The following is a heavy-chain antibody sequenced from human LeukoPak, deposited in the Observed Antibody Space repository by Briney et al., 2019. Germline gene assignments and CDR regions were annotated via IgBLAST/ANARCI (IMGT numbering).Heavy chain of an antibody. CDR2: IDPSDSYT. J-gene: IGHJ6*02. Sequence: EESLRISCKGSGYSFTSYWISWVRQMPGKGLEWMGRIDPSDSYTNYSPSFQGHVTISADKSISTAYLQWSSLKASDTAMYYCARHGIAARPSYYYGRDVWGQGTTVTVSS. D-gene: IGHD6-6*01. V-gene: IGHV5-10-1*01. CDR1: GYSFTSYW. CDR3: ARHGIAARPSYYYGRDV.